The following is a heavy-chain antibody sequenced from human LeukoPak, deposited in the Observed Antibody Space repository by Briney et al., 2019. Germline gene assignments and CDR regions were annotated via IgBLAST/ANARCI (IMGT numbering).Heavy chain of an antibody. J-gene: IGHJ6*02. CDR1: GYTFSGYY. CDR3: ASAVAGTDYYGMDV. Sequence: GASVKVSCKASGYTFSGYYMHWVRQAPGQGLEWMGWINPNSGGTNYAQKFQGWVTMTRDTSISTAYMELSRLRSDDTAVYYCASAVAGTDYYGMDVWGQGTTVTVSS. V-gene: IGHV1-2*04. D-gene: IGHD6-19*01. CDR2: INPNSGGT.